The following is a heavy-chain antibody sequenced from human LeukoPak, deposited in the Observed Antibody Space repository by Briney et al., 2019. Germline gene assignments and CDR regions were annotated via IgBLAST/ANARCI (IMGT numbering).Heavy chain of an antibody. V-gene: IGHV3-33*01. Sequence: GGSLILSCAASGFTFSSYGMHWVRQAPGKGLEWVAVIRYDGSNKYYADSVKGRFTISRDNSKNTLYLQMNSLRAEDTAVYYCAREVNRRRVFDYWGQGTLVTVSS. J-gene: IGHJ4*02. CDR2: IRYDGSNK. D-gene: IGHD1-14*01. CDR3: AREVNRRRVFDY. CDR1: GFTFSSYG.